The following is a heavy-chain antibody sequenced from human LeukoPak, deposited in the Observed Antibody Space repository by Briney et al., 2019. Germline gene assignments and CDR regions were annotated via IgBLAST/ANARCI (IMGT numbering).Heavy chain of an antibody. CDR2: ISAYNGNT. CDR1: GYTFTSYG. D-gene: IGHD2-8*01. J-gene: IGHJ4*02. Sequence: GASVKVSCKASGYTFTSYGISWVRQAPGQGLEWMGWISAYNGNTNYAQKLQGRVTMTTDTSTSTAYMELRSLRSDDTAVYYCARVREYCTNGVCHYFGYWGQGTLVTVSS. CDR3: ARVREYCTNGVCHYFGY. V-gene: IGHV1-18*01.